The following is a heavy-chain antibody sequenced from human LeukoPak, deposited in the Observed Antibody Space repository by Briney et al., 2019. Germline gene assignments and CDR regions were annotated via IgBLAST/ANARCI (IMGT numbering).Heavy chain of an antibody. CDR2: IYYSGST. CDR3: ARDRTYQYSYGWGRHGWFDP. J-gene: IGHJ5*02. D-gene: IGHD5-18*01. Sequence: SETLSLTCTVSGGSISSSSYYWGWIRQPPGKGLEWIGSIYYSGSTYYNPSLKSRVTISVDTSKNQFSLKLSSVTAADTAVYYCARDRTYQYSYGWGRHGWFDPWGQGTLVIVSS. CDR1: GGSISSSSYY. V-gene: IGHV4-39*07.